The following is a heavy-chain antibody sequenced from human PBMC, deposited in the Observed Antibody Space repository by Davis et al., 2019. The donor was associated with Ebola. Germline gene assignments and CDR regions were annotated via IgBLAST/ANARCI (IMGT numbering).Heavy chain of an antibody. Sequence: GESLKISCAASGFPFSNYAMHWVRQPPDKGLEWVAVASHDGTTTYYGDSVTGRFTISRDDSKNTLYLQMDSLRVEDTAVYYCARDPLPLRNTGWFDPWGQGTLVTVSS. D-gene: IGHD1-14*01. J-gene: IGHJ5*02. CDR3: ARDPLPLRNTGWFDP. V-gene: IGHV3-30*04. CDR2: ASHDGTTT. CDR1: GFPFSNYA.